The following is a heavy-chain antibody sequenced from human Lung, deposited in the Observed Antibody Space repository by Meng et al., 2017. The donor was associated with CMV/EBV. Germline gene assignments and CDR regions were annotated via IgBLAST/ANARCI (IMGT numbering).Heavy chain of an antibody. CDR1: GGSISSSSYY. Sequence: GSXRLXCTVSGGSISSSSYYWGWIRQPPGKGLEWIGSIYYSGSTYYNPSLKSRVTISVDTSKNQFSLKLSSVTAADTAVYYCASGYDLRFDYWGQGTLVTVSS. CDR3: ASGYDLRFDY. J-gene: IGHJ4*02. D-gene: IGHD5-12*01. CDR2: IYYSGST. V-gene: IGHV4-39*01.